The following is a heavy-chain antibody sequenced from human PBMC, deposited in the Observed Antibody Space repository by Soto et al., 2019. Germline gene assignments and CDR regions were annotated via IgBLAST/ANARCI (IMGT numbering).Heavy chain of an antibody. CDR2: IKQDGGQT. D-gene: IGHD5-12*01. J-gene: IGHJ6*02. CDR1: GFTFDSYW. V-gene: IGHV3-7*01. CDR3: ARGGNGYENWPPYYYYGMDV. Sequence: PGGSLRLSCAASGFTFDSYWMTWVRQAPGKGLEGVAHIKQDGGQTYYVDSVKGRFTISRDNAKTSLYLQMNSLRAEDTSVYFCARGGNGYENWPPYYYYGMDVWGQGTTVTVSS.